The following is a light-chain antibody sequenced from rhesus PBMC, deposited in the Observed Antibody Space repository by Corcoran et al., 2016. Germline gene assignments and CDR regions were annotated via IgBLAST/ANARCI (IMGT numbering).Light chain of an antibody. V-gene: IGKV1-25*01. Sequence: DIQMTQSPSSLSASVGDRVTITCRASQDISNYLAWYQQKPGEAPKFLIYAASTLQSGVPPRFSGSGAGTDFPLTISSLQPEDFATYYCQQHNSYPRTFGQGTKVEIK. CDR1: QDISNY. CDR3: QQHNSYPRT. CDR2: AAS. J-gene: IGKJ1*01.